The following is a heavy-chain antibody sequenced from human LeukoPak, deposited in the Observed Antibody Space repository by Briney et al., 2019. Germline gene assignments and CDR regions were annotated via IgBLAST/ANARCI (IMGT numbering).Heavy chain of an antibody. CDR3: ARYAPYQLLFDY. J-gene: IGHJ4*02. V-gene: IGHV1-69*13. CDR1: GGTFSSYA. CDR2: IIPIFGTA. D-gene: IGHD2-2*01. Sequence: SVKVSCKASGGTFSSYAISWVRQAPGQGLEWMGGIIPIFGTANYAQKFQGRVTITADESTSTAYMELSSLRSEDTAVYYCARYAPYQLLFDYWGQGTLVTVSS.